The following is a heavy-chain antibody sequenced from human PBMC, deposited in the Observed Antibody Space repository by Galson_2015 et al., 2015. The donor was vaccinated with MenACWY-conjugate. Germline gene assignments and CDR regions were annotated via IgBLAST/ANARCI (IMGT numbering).Heavy chain of an antibody. V-gene: IGHV5-51*01. CDR1: GYNFLTYW. CDR3: ARHPPGGRGMDV. CDR2: ISPIDSKT. D-gene: IGHD1-26*01. J-gene: IGHJ6*02. Sequence: QSGAEVTKPGESLTISCTASGYNFLTYWIGWVRQVPGKGLEWVGLISPIDSKTRYSPAFEGRVTISADNSITTAYLQWNSLQASDTAMYYCARHPPGGRGMDVWGQGTTVTVSS.